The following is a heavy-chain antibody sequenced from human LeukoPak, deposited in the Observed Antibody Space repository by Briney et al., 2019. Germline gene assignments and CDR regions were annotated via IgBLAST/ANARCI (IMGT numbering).Heavy chain of an antibody. CDR1: GGSISSGGYY. CDR2: IYHSGST. J-gene: IGHJ4*02. Sequence: SQTLSLTCTVPGGSISSGGYYWSWIRQPPGKGLEWIGYIYHSGSTYYNPSLKSRVTISVDRSKNQFSLKLSSVTAADTAVYYCARGGGSYEGWDYWGQGTLVTVSS. CDR3: ARGGGSYEGWDY. D-gene: IGHD1-26*01. V-gene: IGHV4-30-2*01.